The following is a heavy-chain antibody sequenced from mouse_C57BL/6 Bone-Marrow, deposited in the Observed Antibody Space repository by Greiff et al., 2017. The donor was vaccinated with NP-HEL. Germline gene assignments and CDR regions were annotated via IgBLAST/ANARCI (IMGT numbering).Heavy chain of an antibody. Sequence: QVQLQQPGAELVKPGASVKLSCKASGYTFTSYWMQWVKQRPRQGLEWIGEIDPSDSYTNYNQKFKGKATLTVDTSSSTAYMQLSSLTSEDSAVYYCARERGYDGYFDYWGQGTTLTVSS. CDR2: IDPSDSYT. CDR1: GYTFTSYW. V-gene: IGHV1-50*01. D-gene: IGHD2-2*01. J-gene: IGHJ2*01. CDR3: ARERGYDGYFDY.